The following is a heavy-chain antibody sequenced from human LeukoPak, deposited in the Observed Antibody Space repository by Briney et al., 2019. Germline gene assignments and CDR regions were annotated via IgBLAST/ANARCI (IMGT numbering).Heavy chain of an antibody. J-gene: IGHJ4*02. CDR2: IIPIFGSA. V-gene: IGHV1-69*01. Sequence: GSSMKVSRKASGGTFSSYALSRVRQAPGQGLGWVGGIIPIFGSANYTKKFQSKVTITADASTSTAYMELSSLRFEDTAVYYCARVGKGYCSGGSCYYFDDWGQRTLVTVSS. CDR1: GGTFSSYA. CDR3: ARVGKGYCSGGSCYYFDD. D-gene: IGHD2-15*01.